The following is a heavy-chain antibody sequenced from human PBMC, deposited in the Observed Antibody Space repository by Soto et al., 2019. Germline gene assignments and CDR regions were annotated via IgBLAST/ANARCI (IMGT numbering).Heavy chain of an antibody. CDR2: VWSNGNLK. Sequence: QVQLVESGGGVVQPGGSLRLSCAASGFTFDAYGFHWVRQAPGKGLEWVAVVWSNGNLKYYADSVKGRFTISRDSSKTALNLQMTGLRADDTAVYYCARIQLDTIMALDYWGQGTLVTVSS. CDR1: GFTFDAYG. CDR3: ARIQLDTIMALDY. J-gene: IGHJ4*02. V-gene: IGHV3-33*01. D-gene: IGHD1-1*01.